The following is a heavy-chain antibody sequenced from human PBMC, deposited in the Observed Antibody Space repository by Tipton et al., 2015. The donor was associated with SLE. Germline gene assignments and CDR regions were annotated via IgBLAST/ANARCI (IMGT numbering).Heavy chain of an antibody. J-gene: IGHJ3*01. V-gene: IGHV4-59*01. CDR3: ARAPPATTEDGAFDL. CDR2: IYYSGST. D-gene: IGHD2-2*01. CDR1: GDSISRYY. Sequence: TLSLTCTVSGDSISRYYWSWIRQPPGKGLEWIGYIYYSGSTNYNPSLKSRVTISVDTSKNQFSLKLRSVTAADTAAYHCARAPPATTEDGAFDLWGRGTMVTVSS.